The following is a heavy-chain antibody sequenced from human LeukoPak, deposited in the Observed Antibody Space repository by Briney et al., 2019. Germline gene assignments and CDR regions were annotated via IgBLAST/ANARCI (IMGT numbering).Heavy chain of an antibody. CDR3: AVGEGASCYSSSDY. CDR2: ISGSGEGT. D-gene: IGHD2-15*01. CDR1: GFTFTNYA. J-gene: IGHJ4*02. Sequence: GGSLRLSCAASGFTFTNYAMSWVRQAPGKGLEWVSAISGSGEGTYYADSVRGRFTISRDNSKNTLYLQMNSLTAGDTAVYFCAVGEGASCYSSSDYWGQGTLVTVSS. V-gene: IGHV3-23*01.